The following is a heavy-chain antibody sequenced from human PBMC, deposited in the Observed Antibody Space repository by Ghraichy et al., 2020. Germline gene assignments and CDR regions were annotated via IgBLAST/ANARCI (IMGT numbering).Heavy chain of an antibody. CDR1: GFTVSSNY. J-gene: IGHJ4*02. CDR2: IYSGGST. CDR3: ARDRSGSSGIDY. D-gene: IGHD3-22*01. V-gene: IGHV3-66*01. Sequence: GGSLRLSCAASGFTVSSNYMSWVRQAPGKGLEWVSVIYSGGSTYYADSVKGRFTISRDNSKNTLYLQMNSLRAEDTAVYYCARDRSGSSGIDYWGQGTLVTVSS.